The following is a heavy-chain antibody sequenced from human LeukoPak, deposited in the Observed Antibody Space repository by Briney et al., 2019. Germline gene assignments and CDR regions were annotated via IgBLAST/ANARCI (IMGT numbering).Heavy chain of an antibody. Sequence: GGSLRLSCAASGFTFSSYAMHWVRQAPGKGLEWVAVISYDGSNKYYADSVKGRFTISRDNSKTTLYLQMNSLRAEDTAVYYCARDILPKYCSGGSCYSGADYWGQGTLVTVSS. CDR3: ARDILPKYCSGGSCYSGADY. V-gene: IGHV3-30-3*01. CDR2: ISYDGSNK. J-gene: IGHJ4*02. CDR1: GFTFSSYA. D-gene: IGHD2-15*01.